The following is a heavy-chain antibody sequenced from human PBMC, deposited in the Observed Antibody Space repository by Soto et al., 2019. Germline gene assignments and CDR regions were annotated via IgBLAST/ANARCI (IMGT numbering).Heavy chain of an antibody. Sequence: ASVKVSCKASGDTFSTYTITWMRQAPGQRLEWMGWINAGNGNTKYSQKFQGRVTITRDTSASTAYMELSSLRSEDTAVYYCARSPLAVAGRSDWFDPWGQGTLVTVSS. D-gene: IGHD6-19*01. CDR3: ARSPLAVAGRSDWFDP. CDR1: GDTFSTYT. CDR2: INAGNGNT. J-gene: IGHJ5*02. V-gene: IGHV1-3*01.